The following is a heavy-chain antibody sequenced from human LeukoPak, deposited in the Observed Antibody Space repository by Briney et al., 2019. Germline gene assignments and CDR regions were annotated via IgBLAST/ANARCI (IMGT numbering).Heavy chain of an antibody. CDR2: INHSGST. V-gene: IGHV4-34*01. J-gene: IGHJ4*02. CDR1: GGSFSGYY. D-gene: IGHD4-17*01. CDR3: ARGHTAVTRHFDF. Sequence: SETLSLTCAVYGGSFSGYYWSWIRQPPGKGLEWIGEINHSGSTNYNPSLKSRVTISVDTSMNQFSLKLSSVTAADTAVYYCARGHTAVTRHFDFWGQGTLVTVSS.